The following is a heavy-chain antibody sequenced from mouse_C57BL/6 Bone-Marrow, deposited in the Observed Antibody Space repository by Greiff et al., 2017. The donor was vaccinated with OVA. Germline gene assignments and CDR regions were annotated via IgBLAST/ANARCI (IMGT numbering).Heavy chain of an antibody. V-gene: IGHV1-62-2*01. D-gene: IGHD2-5*01. J-gene: IGHJ4*01. CDR3: ARHVRYSNYVYYYAMDY. Sequence: QVQLQQSGAELVKPGASVKLSCKASGYTFTEYTIHWVKQRSGQGLEWIGWFYPGSGSIKYNEKFKDKATLTADKSSSKVYMELSRLTSEDSAVYFCARHVRYSNYVYYYAMDYWGQGTSVTVSS. CDR1: GYTFTEYT. CDR2: FYPGSGSI.